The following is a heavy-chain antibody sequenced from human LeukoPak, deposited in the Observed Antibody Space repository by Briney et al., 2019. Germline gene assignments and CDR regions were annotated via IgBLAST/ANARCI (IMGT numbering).Heavy chain of an antibody. V-gene: IGHV5-10-1*01. D-gene: IGHD2-15*01. CDR2: IDPSDSYT. J-gene: IGHJ5*02. CDR1: GYSFTSYW. Sequence: GESLKISCKGSGYSFTSYWISWLRQMPGKGLEWMGRIDPSDSYTNYSPSFQGHVTISADKSISTAYLQWSSLKASDTAMYYCATGGSCSGGSCYSGSWSDPWGQGTLVTVSS. CDR3: ATGGSCSGGSCYSGSWSDP.